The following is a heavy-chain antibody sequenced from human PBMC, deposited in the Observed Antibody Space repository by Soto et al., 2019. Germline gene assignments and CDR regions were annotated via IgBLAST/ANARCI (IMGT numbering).Heavy chain of an antibody. D-gene: IGHD3-22*01. CDR2: INAGNGNT. Sequence: ASVKVSCKASGYTFTSYAMHWVRQAPGQRLEWMGWINAGNGNTKYSQKFQGRVTITRDTSASTAYMELRSLRSDDTAVYYCARGSPETMIVVVIDYYFDYWGQGTLVTVSS. J-gene: IGHJ4*02. CDR1: GYTFTSYA. CDR3: ARGSPETMIVVVIDYYFDY. V-gene: IGHV1-3*01.